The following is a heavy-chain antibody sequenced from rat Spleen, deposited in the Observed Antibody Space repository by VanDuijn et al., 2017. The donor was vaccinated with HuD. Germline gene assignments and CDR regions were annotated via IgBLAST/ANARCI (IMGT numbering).Heavy chain of an antibody. CDR2: ITTGGDNT. CDR1: GFSFSDHY. Sequence: EVQLVESGGGLVQPGRSLKLSCAASGFSFSDHYVAWVRQAPKKGLEWVASITTGGDNTYHRVFVQGRFTISRDKAKSTLYREMDSLRSEDMATYYCVRQGYLRDWYFDFWGPGTMVTVSS. J-gene: IGHJ1*01. CDR3: VRQGYLRDWYFDF. V-gene: IGHV5-25*01. D-gene: IGHD2-5*01.